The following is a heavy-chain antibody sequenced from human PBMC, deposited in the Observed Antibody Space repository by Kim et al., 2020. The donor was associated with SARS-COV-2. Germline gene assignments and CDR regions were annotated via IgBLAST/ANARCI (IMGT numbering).Heavy chain of an antibody. J-gene: IGHJ5*02. CDR3: ARQIGKGIAAADWFDP. D-gene: IGHD6-13*01. Sequence: GESLKISCKGSGYSFTSYWIGWVRQMPGKGLEWMGIIYPGDSDTRYSPSFQGQVTISADKSISTAYLQWSSLKASDTAMYYCARQIGKGIAAADWFDPWGQGTLVTVSS. CDR1: GYSFTSYW. CDR2: IYPGDSDT. V-gene: IGHV5-51*01.